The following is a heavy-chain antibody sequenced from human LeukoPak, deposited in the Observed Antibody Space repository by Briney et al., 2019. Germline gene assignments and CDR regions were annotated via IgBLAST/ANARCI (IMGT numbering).Heavy chain of an antibody. CDR2: ISYDGSNK. CDR1: GFPLSDAW. D-gene: IGHD2-8*01. J-gene: IGHJ4*02. CDR3: ARTYGPFDY. Sequence: GGSLRLSCAVSGFPLSDAWMNWVRQAPGKGLEWVAVISYDGSNKYYADSVKGRFTISRDNSKNTLYLQMNSLRAEDTAVYYCARTYGPFDYWGQGTLVTVSS. V-gene: IGHV3-30-3*01.